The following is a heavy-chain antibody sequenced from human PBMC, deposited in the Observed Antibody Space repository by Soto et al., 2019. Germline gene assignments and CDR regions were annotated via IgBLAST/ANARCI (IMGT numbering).Heavy chain of an antibody. CDR2: IYYSGST. D-gene: IGHD4-17*01. V-gene: IGHV4-39*01. J-gene: IGHJ4*02. CDR3: ERHVYGDFDY. CDR1: GGSISSSSYY. Sequence: SETLSLTCTVSGGSISSSSYYWCWILQPPGKGLEWIGSIYYSGSTYYNPSLKSRVTISVDTSKNQFSLKLSSVTAADTAVYYCERHVYGDFDYWGQGTQVTVSS.